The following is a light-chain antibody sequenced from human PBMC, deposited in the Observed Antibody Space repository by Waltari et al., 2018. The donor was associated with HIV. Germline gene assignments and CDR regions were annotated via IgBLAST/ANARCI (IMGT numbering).Light chain of an antibody. J-gene: IGKJ4*01. CDR1: QSISNN. V-gene: IGKV1-39*01. CDR3: QQSYSSPT. Sequence: DIQMTQSPSSLSASVGDRVTITCRASQSISNNLNWYQQTPGKAPKLLIYAASTLQSGVPSTFSGSGSGTDFTLTISSLLPEDSATYYCQQSYSSPTFGGGTKVEI. CDR2: AAS.